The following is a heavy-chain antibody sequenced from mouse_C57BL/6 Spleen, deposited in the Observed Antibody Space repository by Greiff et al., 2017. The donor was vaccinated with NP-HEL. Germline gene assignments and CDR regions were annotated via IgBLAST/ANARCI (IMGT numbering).Heavy chain of an antibody. D-gene: IGHD1-1*01. CDR2: INPYNGGT. CDR1: GYTFTDYY. CDR3: ANSLYYYGSSYFDY. J-gene: IGHJ2*01. V-gene: IGHV1-19*01. Sequence: VQLQQSGPVLVKPGASVKMSCKASGYTFTDYYMNWVKQSHGKSLEWIGVINPYNGGTSYNQKFKGKATLTVDKSSSTAYMELNSLTSEDSAVYYCANSLYYYGSSYFDYWGQGTTLTVSS.